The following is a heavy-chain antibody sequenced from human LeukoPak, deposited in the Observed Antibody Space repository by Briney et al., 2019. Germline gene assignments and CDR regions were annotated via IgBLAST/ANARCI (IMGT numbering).Heavy chain of an antibody. CDR3: ARDQYDYVWGSYRYRGELDY. CDR2: IYYSGST. J-gene: IGHJ4*02. Sequence: SETLSLTCTVSGGSISSSSYYWGGLRQPPGRGREGVGRIYYSGSTYYNPSLKSRVTISVDTSKNQFSLKLSSVTAADTAVYYCARDQYDYVWGSYRYRGELDYWGQGTLVTVSS. V-gene: IGHV4-39*07. CDR1: GGSISSSSYY. D-gene: IGHD3-16*02.